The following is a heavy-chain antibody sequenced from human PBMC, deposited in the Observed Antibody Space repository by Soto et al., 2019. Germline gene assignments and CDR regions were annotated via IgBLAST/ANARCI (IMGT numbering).Heavy chain of an antibody. V-gene: IGHV4-30-2*01. Sequence: QVQLQESGSGLVKPSQTLSLTCAVSGGSISSGGYSWSWIRQPPGKGLEWIGYIYHSGSTYYNPSLKSRVTISVDRSKNQFSLKLSSVTAADTAVYYCAQQLVRGAFDIWGQGTMVTVSS. J-gene: IGHJ3*02. CDR3: AQQLVRGAFDI. D-gene: IGHD6-6*01. CDR1: GGSISSGGYS. CDR2: IYHSGST.